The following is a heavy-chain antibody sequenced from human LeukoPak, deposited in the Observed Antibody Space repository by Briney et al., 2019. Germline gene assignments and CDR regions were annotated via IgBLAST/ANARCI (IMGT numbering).Heavy chain of an antibody. V-gene: IGHV3-23*01. CDR1: GFTFSSYA. J-gene: IGHJ4*02. D-gene: IGHD1-26*01. CDR2: ISGSGGST. Sequence: GGSLRLSCAASGFTFSSYATSWVRQAPGKGLDWVSAISGSGGSTYYADPVKGRFTISRDNSKNTLYLQMNSLRAEDTAVYYCAKVIVGATYYFDYWGQGTLVTVSS. CDR3: AKVIVGATYYFDY.